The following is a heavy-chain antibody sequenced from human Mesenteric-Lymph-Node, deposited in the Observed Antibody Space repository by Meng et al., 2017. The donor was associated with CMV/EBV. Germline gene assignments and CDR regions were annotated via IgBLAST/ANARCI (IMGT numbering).Heavy chain of an antibody. Sequence: ASFSTFPINWVRQAPGQGLQWVGGIIPIFGTTNYAQKFQGRVTITADKSTSTVYMDLSNLKSEDTAMYYCARAGYNSTWNRISHFDYWGQGTLVTVSS. CDR1: ASFSTFP. CDR2: IIPIFGTT. CDR3: ARAGYNSTWNRISHFDY. V-gene: IGHV1-69*06. J-gene: IGHJ4*02. D-gene: IGHD6-13*01.